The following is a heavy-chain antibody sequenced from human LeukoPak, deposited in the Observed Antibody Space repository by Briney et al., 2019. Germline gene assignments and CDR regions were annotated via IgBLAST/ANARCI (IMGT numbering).Heavy chain of an antibody. Sequence: KPGGSLRLSCAVSGFTFSANNMHWVRQAPGKGLEWVSSISSSSSYIYYADSVKGRFTISRDNAKNSLYLQMNSLRAEDTAVYYCAREGRVVPAAKGDDYYYYYYMDVWGKGTTVTVSS. CDR1: GFTFSANN. CDR2: ISSSSSYI. J-gene: IGHJ6*03. V-gene: IGHV3-21*01. CDR3: AREGRVVPAAKGDDYYYYYYMDV. D-gene: IGHD2-2*01.